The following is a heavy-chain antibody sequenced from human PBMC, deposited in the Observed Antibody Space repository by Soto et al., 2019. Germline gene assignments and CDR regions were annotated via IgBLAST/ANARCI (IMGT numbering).Heavy chain of an antibody. D-gene: IGHD2-15*01. Sequence: SVKVSCKASGYTFTGYYMHWVRQAPGQGLGWMGWINPNSGGTNYAQKFQGRVTMTRDTSISTAYMELSRLRSDDTAVYYCARDPIVVVVDAKAYTWFDPWGQGTLVTVSS. CDR3: ARDPIVVVVDAKAYTWFDP. CDR2: INPNSGGT. V-gene: IGHV1-2*02. CDR1: GYTFTGYY. J-gene: IGHJ5*02.